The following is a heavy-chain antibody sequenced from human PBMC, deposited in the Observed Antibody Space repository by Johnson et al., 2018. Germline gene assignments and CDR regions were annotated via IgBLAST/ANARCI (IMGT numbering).Heavy chain of an antibody. CDR1: GFTFSNYG. D-gene: IGHD5-18*01. V-gene: IGHV3-30*18. J-gene: IGHJ6*03. Sequence: QVQLVQSGGGVVQPGRTLRLSCAASGFTFSNYGMHWVRQAPGKGLEWVAVISYGGSYKYYADSVKGRFTISRDNSRNTLYLQMNRLRAEDTAVYYCAKDRHGYSYGYSYMDVWGKGTTVIVSS. CDR3: AKDRHGYSYGYSYMDV. CDR2: ISYGGSYK.